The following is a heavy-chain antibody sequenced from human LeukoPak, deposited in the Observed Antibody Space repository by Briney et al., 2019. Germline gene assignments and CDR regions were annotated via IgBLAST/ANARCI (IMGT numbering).Heavy chain of an antibody. Sequence: PGGSLRLSCAASGFTFSSYSMNWVRQAPGKGLEWVSYISSSSSTIYYADSVKGRFTISRDNSKNTLYLQINNLRPEDTAVYYCATTVLGRADWLDPWGLGTLVTVSS. CDR1: GFTFSSYS. CDR2: ISSSSSTI. D-gene: IGHD7-27*01. J-gene: IGHJ5*02. V-gene: IGHV3-48*01. CDR3: ATTVLGRADWLDP.